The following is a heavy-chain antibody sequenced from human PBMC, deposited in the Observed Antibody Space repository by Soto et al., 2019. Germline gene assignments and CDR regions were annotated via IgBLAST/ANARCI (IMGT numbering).Heavy chain of an antibody. V-gene: IGHV1-18*01. J-gene: IGHJ6*02. CDR3: ATMAPGGSDYYYSGMDV. Sequence: ASVKVSCKASGYTFISWVRQAPGQGLEWMGWINAYNGNTNYAQKVQGRVTMTTDTSTSTAYMELRSLRSDDAAVYYCATMAPGGSDYYYSGMDVWGQGTTVTVSS. CDR2: INAYNGNT. D-gene: IGHD6-13*01. CDR1: GYTF.